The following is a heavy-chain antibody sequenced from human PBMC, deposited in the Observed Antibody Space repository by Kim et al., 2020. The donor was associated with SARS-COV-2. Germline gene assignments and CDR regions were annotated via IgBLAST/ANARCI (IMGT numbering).Heavy chain of an antibody. D-gene: IGHD3-3*02. CDR1: GFTFSGFA. Sequence: GGSLRLSCAASGFTFSGFAIHWVRQASGKGLEWIGRIRNKANTYATAYAASVRGRFTISRDDSKNTAYLQMNSLQTEDTAVYYCSRAFSGLDPWGQGTLVTVSS. CDR3: SRAFSGLDP. CDR2: IRNKANTYAT. J-gene: IGHJ5*02. V-gene: IGHV3-73*01.